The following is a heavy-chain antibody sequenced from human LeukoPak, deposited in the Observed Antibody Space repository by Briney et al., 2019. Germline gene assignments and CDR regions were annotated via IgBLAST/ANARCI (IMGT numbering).Heavy chain of an antibody. Sequence: SVNVSCKASGGTFSSYAISWVRQAPGQGLEWMGGIIPIFGTANYAQKFQGRVTMTRNTSISTAYMELSSLRSEDTAVYYCARGTPRIAAAGGYWGQGTLVTVSS. J-gene: IGHJ4*02. D-gene: IGHD6-13*01. CDR2: IIPIFGTA. CDR1: GGTFSSYA. CDR3: ARGTPRIAAAGGY. V-gene: IGHV1-69*05.